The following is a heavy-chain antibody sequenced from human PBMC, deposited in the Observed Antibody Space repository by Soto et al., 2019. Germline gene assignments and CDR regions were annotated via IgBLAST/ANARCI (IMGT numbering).Heavy chain of an antibody. CDR3: AISTGGFGGLFVVPSDY. D-gene: IGHD3-16*02. V-gene: IGHV3-23*01. Sequence: EVQLLESGGGLVQPGGSLRLSCAASGFTYESYAMSWVRQAPGQGLEWVSGINSGGTVAHYADSVKGRFAISRDNSKNTLALEMNSLRADDTGLYYCAISTGGFGGLFVVPSDYWGQGTLVTVSS. CDR2: INSGGTVA. CDR1: GFTYESYA. J-gene: IGHJ4*02.